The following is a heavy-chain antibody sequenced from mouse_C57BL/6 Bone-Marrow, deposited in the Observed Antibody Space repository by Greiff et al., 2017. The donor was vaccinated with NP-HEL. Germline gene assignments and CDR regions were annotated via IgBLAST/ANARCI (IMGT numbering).Heavy chain of an antibody. J-gene: IGHJ3*01. CDR2: INPNNGGT. Sequence: VQLKESGPELVKPGASVKIPCKASGYTFTDYNMDWVKQSHGKSLEWIGDINPNNGGTIYNQKFKGKATLTVDKSSSTAYMELRSLTSEDTAVYYCARRHYYGSSFAYWGQGTLVTVSA. D-gene: IGHD1-1*01. V-gene: IGHV1-18*01. CDR1: GYTFTDYN. CDR3: ARRHYYGSSFAY.